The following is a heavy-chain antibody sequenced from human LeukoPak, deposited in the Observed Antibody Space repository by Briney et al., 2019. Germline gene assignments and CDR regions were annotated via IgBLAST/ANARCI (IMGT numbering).Heavy chain of an antibody. J-gene: IGHJ2*01. CDR1: GFTVSSNY. CDR2: IYSGGST. CDR3: AREIAVPGFWYFDL. V-gene: IGHV3-53*01. D-gene: IGHD6-19*01. Sequence: GGFLRLSCAASGFTVSSNYMSWVRQAPGKGLEWVSVIYSGGSTYYADSVKGRFAISRDNSKNTLYLQMNSLRAEDTAVYYCAREIAVPGFWYFDLWGRGTLVTVSS.